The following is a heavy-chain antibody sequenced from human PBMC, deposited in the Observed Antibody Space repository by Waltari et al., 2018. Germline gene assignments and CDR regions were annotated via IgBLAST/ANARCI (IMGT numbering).Heavy chain of an antibody. CDR2: INEDGSK. CDR1: GFTFSSYW. D-gene: IGHD6-19*01. J-gene: IGHJ4*02. Sequence: EVQLVESGGGLVQPGGSLRLSCAASGFTFSSYWMSWVRQAPGKGPEWVAHINEDGSKKSERGRFTISRDNAKNSLYLQMNSLRAEDTAVYYCARVVSSGWYPSFDYWGQGTLVTVSS. CDR3: ARVVSSGWYPSFDY. V-gene: IGHV3-7*01.